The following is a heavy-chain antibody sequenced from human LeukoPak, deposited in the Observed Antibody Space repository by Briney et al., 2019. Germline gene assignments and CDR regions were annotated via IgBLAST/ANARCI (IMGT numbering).Heavy chain of an antibody. CDR1: GFTFGDYA. Sequence: PGGSLRLSCTASGFTFGDYAMSWVRQAPGKGLEWVSVIYSGGSTYYADSVKGRFTISRDNSKNTLYLQMNSLRAEDTAVYYCARAPVSDYWGQGTLVTVSS. CDR3: ARAPVSDY. J-gene: IGHJ4*02. V-gene: IGHV3-66*02. CDR2: IYSGGST.